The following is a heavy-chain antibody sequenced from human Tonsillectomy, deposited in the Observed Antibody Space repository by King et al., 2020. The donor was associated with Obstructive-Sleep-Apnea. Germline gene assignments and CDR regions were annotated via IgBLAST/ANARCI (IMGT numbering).Heavy chain of an antibody. V-gene: IGHV3-33*01. J-gene: IGHJ2*01. CDR1: GFTFSSYG. CDR2: IWYDGSNK. Sequence: VQLVESGGGVVQPGRSLRLSCAASGFTFSSYGMHWVRQSPGKGLEGVAVIWYDGSNKYYADSVKGRFTISRDNSKNTLYLQMNSLRAEDTAVYYCERDRVDEQQLWYFDLWGRGTLVTVSS. D-gene: IGHD6-13*01. CDR3: ERDRVDEQQLWYFDL.